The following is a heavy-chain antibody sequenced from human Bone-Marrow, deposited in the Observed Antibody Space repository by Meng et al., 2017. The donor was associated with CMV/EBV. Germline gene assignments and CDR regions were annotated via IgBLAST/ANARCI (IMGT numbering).Heavy chain of an antibody. CDR3: ATLVGATPFDY. Sequence: QVQRWQSGAEVKKPGASVLVSCNASGYTFTSYGISWVRQAPGQGLEWMGWISAYTGNTNYAQKLQGRVTMTTDTSTSTAYMELRSLRSDDTAVYYCATLVGATPFDYWGQGTLVTVSS. CDR2: ISAYTGNT. J-gene: IGHJ4*02. CDR1: GYTFTSYG. D-gene: IGHD1-26*01. V-gene: IGHV1-18*01.